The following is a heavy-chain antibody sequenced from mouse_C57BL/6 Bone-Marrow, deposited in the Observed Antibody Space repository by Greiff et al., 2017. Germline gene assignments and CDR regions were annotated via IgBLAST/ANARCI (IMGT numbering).Heavy chain of an antibody. CDR1: GFTFSDYG. V-gene: IGHV5-17*01. CDR2: ISSGSSTI. D-gene: IGHD6-1*01. Sequence: EVKVVESGGGLVKPGGSLKLSCAASGFTFSDYGMHWVRQAPEKGLEWVAYISSGSSTIYYADTVKGRFTISRDNAKNTLFLQMTSLGSEDTAMYYCARGAGQAWFAYWGQGTLVTVSA. J-gene: IGHJ3*01. CDR3: ARGAGQAWFAY.